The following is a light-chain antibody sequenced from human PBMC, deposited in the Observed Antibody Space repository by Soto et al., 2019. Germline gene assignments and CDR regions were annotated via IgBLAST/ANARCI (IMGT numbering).Light chain of an antibody. CDR3: AAWDDSLNGPV. CDR1: SSNLGSNS. Sequence: QAALTQPPSASGTPGQRVIISCSGSSSNLGSNSGNWCQQLPGTAPKLLIYNTYQRPLGVPDRFSGSKSGTSASLAISGLQSEDEGDYFCAAWDDSLNGPVFGGGTKLTVL. J-gene: IGLJ3*02. CDR2: NTY. V-gene: IGLV1-44*01.